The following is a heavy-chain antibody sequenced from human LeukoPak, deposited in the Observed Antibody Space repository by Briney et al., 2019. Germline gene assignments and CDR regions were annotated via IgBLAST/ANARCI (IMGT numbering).Heavy chain of an antibody. Sequence: GGSLRLSCAASGFTFSSYWMSWVRQAPGKGLEWVANIKQDGSEKYYVDSVKGRFTISRDNAKNTLYLQMNSLRAEDTAVYYCASTAMVWSDWFDPWGQGTLVTVSS. CDR1: GFTFSSYW. D-gene: IGHD5-18*01. CDR3: ASTAMVWSDWFDP. CDR2: IKQDGSEK. J-gene: IGHJ5*02. V-gene: IGHV3-7*01.